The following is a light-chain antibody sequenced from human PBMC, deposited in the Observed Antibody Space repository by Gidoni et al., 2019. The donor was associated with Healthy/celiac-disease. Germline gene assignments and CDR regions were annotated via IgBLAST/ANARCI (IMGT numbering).Light chain of an antibody. Sequence: EIVLTQSPGTLSLSPGERATLSCRASQSVSSSYLAWYQQKPGQAPRLLIYGSYSRATGIPDRCSGSGSGTDFTLTISRLEPEDFAVYYCQQYGSSPPMYTFGQGTKLEIK. CDR1: QSVSSSY. CDR2: GSY. V-gene: IGKV3-20*01. J-gene: IGKJ2*01. CDR3: QQYGSSPPMYT.